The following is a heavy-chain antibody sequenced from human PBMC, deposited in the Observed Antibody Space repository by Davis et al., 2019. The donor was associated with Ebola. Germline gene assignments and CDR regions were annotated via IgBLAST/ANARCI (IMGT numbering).Heavy chain of an antibody. CDR2: ISYCGST. CDR3: ARHRVVGPRSPFDY. Sequence: SETLSLTCAVSGGSIRSRTYYWGWIRQSPGKGLESIGSISYCGSTYYSPSLRSRVAISIDTSKNQFTRSRSTVTATDTAVYYCARHRVVGPRSPFDYWGQGVLVTVSS. V-gene: IGHV4-39*01. D-gene: IGHD3-22*01. CDR1: GGSIRSRTYY. J-gene: IGHJ4*02.